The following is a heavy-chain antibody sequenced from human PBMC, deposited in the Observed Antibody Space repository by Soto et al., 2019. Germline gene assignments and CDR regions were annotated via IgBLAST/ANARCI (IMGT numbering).Heavy chain of an antibody. Sequence: TLSLTCTVSGGSISSGDYYLSWIRQPPGKGLEWIGYIYYSGSTYYNPSLKSRVTISVDTSKNQFSLKLSSVTAADTAVYYCVRHAQWIIRAYWGQGSLVTVSS. CDR2: IYYSGST. J-gene: IGHJ4*02. CDR1: GGSISSGDYY. D-gene: IGHD5-12*01. V-gene: IGHV4-30-4*01. CDR3: VRHAQWIIRAY.